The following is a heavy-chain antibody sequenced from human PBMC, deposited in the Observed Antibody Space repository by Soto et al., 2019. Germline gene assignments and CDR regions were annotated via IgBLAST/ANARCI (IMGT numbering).Heavy chain of an antibody. V-gene: IGHV3-23*01. J-gene: IGHJ4*02. Sequence: GGSLRLSCAASGFTFSTYGMSWVRQAPGKGLEWVSTISAGGGHTYYADSQKGRFTISRDPSKNTLYLQMHSLRADDTAVYYCAKDNEANYYDMSTDPGPFDYWGQGTLVTVSS. CDR1: GFTFSTYG. CDR2: ISAGGGHT. CDR3: AKDNEANYYDMSTDPGPFDY. D-gene: IGHD3-16*01.